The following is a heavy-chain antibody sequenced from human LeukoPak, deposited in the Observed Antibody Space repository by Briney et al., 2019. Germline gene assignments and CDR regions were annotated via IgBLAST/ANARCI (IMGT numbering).Heavy chain of an antibody. J-gene: IGHJ4*02. D-gene: IGHD5-18*01. Sequence: GGSLRLSCEASGFTFSTYGMSWVRQAPGKGLEWVANIKQDGSEKYYVDSVKGRFTISRDNAKNSLYLQMNSLRAEDTAVYYCARGNPRGYSYGSVYFDYWGQGALVTVSS. CDR2: IKQDGSEK. CDR1: GFTFSTYG. CDR3: ARGNPRGYSYGSVYFDY. V-gene: IGHV3-7*01.